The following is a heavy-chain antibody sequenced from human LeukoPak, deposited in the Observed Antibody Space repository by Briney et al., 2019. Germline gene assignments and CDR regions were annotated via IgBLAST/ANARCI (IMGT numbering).Heavy chain of an antibody. V-gene: IGHV3-33*01. CDR1: GFTFSSYG. CDR3: ARDRGIAAAGTDY. J-gene: IGHJ4*02. D-gene: IGHD6-13*01. Sequence: PGGSLRLSCAASGFTFSSYGMHWVRQAPGKGLEWVAVIWYDGSNKYYADSVKGRFTISGDNSNNTLYLQMNSLRAEDAAVYYCARDRGIAAAGTDYWGQGTLVSVSS. CDR2: IWYDGSNK.